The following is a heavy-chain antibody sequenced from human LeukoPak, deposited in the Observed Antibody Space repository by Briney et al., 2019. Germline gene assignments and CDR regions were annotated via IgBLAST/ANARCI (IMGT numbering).Heavy chain of an antibody. CDR3: ARGGLAYCGGDCDGMDV. D-gene: IGHD2-21*02. J-gene: IGHJ6*02. CDR1: GYTFTGYY. V-gene: IGHV1-2*02. CDR2: ISPNSGGT. Sequence: ASVKVSCKASGYTFTGYYMHWVRQAPGQGLERMGWISPNSGGTNYAQKFQGRVTMTRDTSISTAHMELSRLRSDDTAVYYCARGGLAYCGGDCDGMDVWGQGTTVTVSS.